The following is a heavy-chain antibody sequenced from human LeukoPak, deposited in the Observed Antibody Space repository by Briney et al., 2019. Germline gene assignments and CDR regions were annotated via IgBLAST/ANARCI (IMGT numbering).Heavy chain of an antibody. CDR1: GFTFSSYA. D-gene: IGHD3-16*01. Sequence: GGSLRLSCAASGFTFSSYAMSWVRQAPGKGLEWVSAISGSGGSTYYADSVKGRFTISRDNSKNTLYLQMNSLRAEDTAVYYCAKGGGAIGYYYYMDVWGKGTTVTVSS. CDR2: ISGSGGST. CDR3: AKGGGAIGYYYYMDV. J-gene: IGHJ6*03. V-gene: IGHV3-23*01.